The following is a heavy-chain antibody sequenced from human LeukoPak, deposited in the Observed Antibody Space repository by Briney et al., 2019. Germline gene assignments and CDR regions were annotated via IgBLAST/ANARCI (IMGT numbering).Heavy chain of an antibody. CDR2: VYYDGST. Sequence: SETLSLTCNVSGDSISSYYWGWIRQPPGKGLDWIGYVYYDGSTNYNPSLESRVTISVDTSKNQFSLKLSSVTAADTAVYYCARHDPRIRSPTYCGGDCYPGFDPWGQGTLVTVSS. CDR1: GDSISSYY. V-gene: IGHV4-59*08. D-gene: IGHD2-21*02. CDR3: ARHDPRIRSPTYCGGDCYPGFDP. J-gene: IGHJ5*02.